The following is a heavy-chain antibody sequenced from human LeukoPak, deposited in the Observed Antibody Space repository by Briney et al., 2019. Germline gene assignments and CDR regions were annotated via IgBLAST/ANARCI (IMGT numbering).Heavy chain of an antibody. Sequence: ASVKLSCKSSGYTFTSYYISLERQPPGQGLEWMGIIYPICGTANYAQKFQGRVTITRDKSTSTVYMELSSLRAEDTAVYCCASLRRGYSYPWWFDPWGQGTLVTVSS. CDR3: ASLRRGYSYPWWFDP. J-gene: IGHJ5*02. V-gene: IGHV1-46*01. D-gene: IGHD5-18*01. CDR2: IYPICGTA. CDR1: GYTFTSYY.